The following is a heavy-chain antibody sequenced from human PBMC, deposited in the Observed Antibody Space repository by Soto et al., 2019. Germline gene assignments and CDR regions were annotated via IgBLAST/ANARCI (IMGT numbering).Heavy chain of an antibody. Sequence: PSETLSLTCTVSGGSISNYYWSWIRQPPGKGLEWIGYIYYSGSTNYNPSLKSRVTISVDTSKNQFSLKLSSVTAADTAVYYCARGEDSSGWFNFDYWGQGTLVTVSS. J-gene: IGHJ4*02. CDR2: IYYSGST. CDR1: GGSISNYY. V-gene: IGHV4-59*01. CDR3: ARGEDSSGWFNFDY. D-gene: IGHD6-19*01.